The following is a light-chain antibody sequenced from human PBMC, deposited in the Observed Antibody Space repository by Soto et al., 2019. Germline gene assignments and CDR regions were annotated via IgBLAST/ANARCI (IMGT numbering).Light chain of an antibody. CDR2: GAS. V-gene: IGKV3-15*01. Sequence: EIVMTQSPASLSVSPGDGATLSCRASQGVASNVAWYQQKPGQGPRLLIHGASTRAVGVPARFSGSGSGTDFTLTISSLQSEDFVVYYCQQYHNWPPQYTFGQGTKLQIK. CDR3: QQYHNWPPQYT. J-gene: IGKJ2*01. CDR1: QGVASN.